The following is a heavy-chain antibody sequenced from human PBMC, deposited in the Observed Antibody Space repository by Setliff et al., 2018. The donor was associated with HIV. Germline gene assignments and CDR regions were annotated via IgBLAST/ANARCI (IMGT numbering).Heavy chain of an antibody. D-gene: IGHD1-1*01. CDR2: ISATGST. V-gene: IGHV4-61*09. CDR3: ARAREGWKPFAFDY. Sequence: PSETLSLTCTVSAYSITSGSFFWSWIRQPAGKGLEWIGHISATGSTNYNPSLKSRVTMSLDTSKNQFSLNLNSVTAADAAVYFCARAREGWKPFAFDYWGQGTLVTVSS. CDR1: AYSITSGSFF. J-gene: IGHJ4*02.